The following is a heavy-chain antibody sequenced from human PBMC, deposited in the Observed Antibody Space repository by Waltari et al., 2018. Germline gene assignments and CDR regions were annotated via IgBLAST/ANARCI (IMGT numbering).Heavy chain of an antibody. Sequence: QVQLVQSGAEVKKPGSSVKVSCKASGGPFGRYAITWVRQAPGHGLEWVGGMIPIYGTPNFAQKFQGRVTFTADESTTTAYMELTSLKSEDTAIYYCARRNLGYAFDIWGQGTLVTVSS. CDR3: ARRNLGYAFDI. V-gene: IGHV1-69*12. J-gene: IGHJ3*02. CDR2: MIPIYGTP. CDR1: GGPFGRYA. D-gene: IGHD1-26*01.